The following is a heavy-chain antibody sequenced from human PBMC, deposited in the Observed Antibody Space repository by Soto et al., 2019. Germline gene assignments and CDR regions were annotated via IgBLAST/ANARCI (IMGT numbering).Heavy chain of an antibody. CDR2: ISYDGSNK. V-gene: IGHV3-30*18. J-gene: IGHJ2*01. Sequence: QVQLVESGGGVVQPGRSLRLSCAASGFTFSSYGMHWVRQAPGKGLEWVAVISYDGSNKYYADSVKGRFTISRDNSKNXLYLQMTSLRAEDTAVYYCAKDVVTTVVTQTGRDLWGRGTLVTVSS. CDR1: GFTFSSYG. D-gene: IGHD4-17*01. CDR3: AKDVVTTVVTQTGRDL.